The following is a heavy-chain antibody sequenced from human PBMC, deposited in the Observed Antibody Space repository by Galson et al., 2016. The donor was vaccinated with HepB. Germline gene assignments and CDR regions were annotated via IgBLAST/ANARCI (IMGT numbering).Heavy chain of an antibody. CDR3: ARWGGGYSYNWFDP. J-gene: IGHJ5*02. D-gene: IGHD5-18*01. V-gene: IGHV4-31*03. CDR1: GDSISSGGSY. Sequence: TLSLTCSVSGDSISSGGSYWSWIRQHPGKGLEWIGHINHRGSASYRPSLKSRLTISVDTSKNQIALEVRSVSAADTAVYYCARWGGGYSYNWFDPWGQGTMVTVSS. CDR2: INHRGSA.